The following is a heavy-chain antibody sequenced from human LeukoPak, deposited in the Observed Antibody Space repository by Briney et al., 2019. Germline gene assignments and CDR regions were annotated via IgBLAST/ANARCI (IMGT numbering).Heavy chain of an antibody. Sequence: GGSLRLSCAASGFTFSSYAMSWVRQAPGKGLEWVAVISYDGSNKYYADSVKGRFTISRDNSKNTLYLQMNSLRAEDTAVYYCARAGGTPYFDYWGQGTLVTVSS. CDR2: ISYDGSNK. D-gene: IGHD1-1*01. CDR3: ARAGGTPYFDY. CDR1: GFTFSSYA. V-gene: IGHV3-30-3*01. J-gene: IGHJ4*02.